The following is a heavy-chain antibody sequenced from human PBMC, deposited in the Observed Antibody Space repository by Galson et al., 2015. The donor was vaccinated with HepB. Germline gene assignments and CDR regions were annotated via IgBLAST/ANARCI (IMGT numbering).Heavy chain of an antibody. CDR3: VSKAAPRAEYFQH. D-gene: IGHD6-6*01. V-gene: IGHV3-48*02. Sequence: SLRLSCAASGFTFSSYGMNWVRQAPGKGLEWVSYISSSSSTIYYADSVKGRFTISRDNAKNSLYLQMNSLRDEATAVYYCVSKAAPRAEYFQHWGQGTLVTVSS. CDR1: GFTFSSYG. J-gene: IGHJ1*01. CDR2: ISSSSSTI.